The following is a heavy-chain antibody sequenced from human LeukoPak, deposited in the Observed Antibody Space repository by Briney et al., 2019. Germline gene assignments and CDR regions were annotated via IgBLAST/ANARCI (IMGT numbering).Heavy chain of an antibody. D-gene: IGHD5-18*01. CDR1: GGSISSGGYS. J-gene: IGHJ3*02. V-gene: IGHV4-30-2*01. CDR2: IYHSGST. Sequence: SQTLSLTCAVSGGSISSGGYSWSWIRQPPGKGLEWIGYIYHSGSTYYNPSLKSRVTISVDRSKNQFSLKLSSVTAADTAVYYCARVSAAMAKYPQGAFDIWGQGTMVTVSS. CDR3: ARVSAAMAKYPQGAFDI.